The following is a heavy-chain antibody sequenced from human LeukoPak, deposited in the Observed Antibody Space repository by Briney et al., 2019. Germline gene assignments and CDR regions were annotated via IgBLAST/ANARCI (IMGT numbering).Heavy chain of an antibody. J-gene: IGHJ4*02. CDR1: GGSFSGYY. D-gene: IGHD3-10*01. Sequence: SETLSLTCAVYGGSFSGYYWSWIRQPPGKGLEWIGEINHSGSTNYNPSLKSRVTISVDTSKNQFSLKLSSVTAADTAVYYCARVSTYYYGSGSYRRPYYFDYWGQGTLVTVSS. V-gene: IGHV4-34*01. CDR2: INHSGST. CDR3: ARVSTYYYGSGSYRRPYYFDY.